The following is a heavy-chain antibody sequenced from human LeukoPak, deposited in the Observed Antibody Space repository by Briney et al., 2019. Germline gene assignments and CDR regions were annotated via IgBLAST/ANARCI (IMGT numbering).Heavy chain of an antibody. D-gene: IGHD2-2*01. Sequence: ASVKVSCKASGYTFTSYGISWVRQAPGQGLEWMGRISAYNGNTNYAQKLRGRVTMTTDTSTSTAYMELRSLRSDDTAVYYCARVSPRDDCSSTSCYGNFDYWGQGTLVTVSS. J-gene: IGHJ4*02. CDR2: ISAYNGNT. V-gene: IGHV1-18*04. CDR3: ARVSPRDDCSSTSCYGNFDY. CDR1: GYTFTSYG.